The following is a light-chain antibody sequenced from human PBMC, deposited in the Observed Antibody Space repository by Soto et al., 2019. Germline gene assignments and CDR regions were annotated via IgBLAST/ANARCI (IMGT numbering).Light chain of an antibody. CDR1: QVITNY. J-gene: IGKJ2*01. Sequence: DIQLTQSASSLSASVGVRVTITCQASQVITNYLNWYQQKPGRAPKLLIYDISTLEIGVPSRFGGSGSGTHFTFTITGLQPEDIATYYCQQYENLPYTFGQGTKLEI. CDR2: DIS. V-gene: IGKV1-33*01. CDR3: QQYENLPYT.